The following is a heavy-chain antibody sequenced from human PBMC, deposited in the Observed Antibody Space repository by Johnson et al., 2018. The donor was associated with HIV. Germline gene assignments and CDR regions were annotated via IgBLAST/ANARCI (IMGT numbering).Heavy chain of an antibody. CDR3: ARYCSGGSCYSVWQKNYAFDI. Sequence: QVQLVESGGGLVQPGRSLRLSCAASGFTFSDYYMSWIRQAPGKGLEWISYIGSSGSPIYYADYVRGRFTISRDNAKNSLYLQMNSLRAEDTAVYYCARYCSGGSCYSVWQKNYAFDIWG. D-gene: IGHD2-15*01. J-gene: IGHJ3*02. CDR1: GFTFSDYY. CDR2: IGSSGSPI. V-gene: IGHV3-11*04.